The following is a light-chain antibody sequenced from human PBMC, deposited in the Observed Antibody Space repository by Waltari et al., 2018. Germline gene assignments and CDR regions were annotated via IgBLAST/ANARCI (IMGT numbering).Light chain of an antibody. CDR1: RRAVGGSNF. CDR2: DVT. V-gene: IGLV2-11*01. J-gene: IGLJ2*01. Sequence: QSALTQPRSVSGSPGQSVTLSCTGTRRAVGGSNFVSWYQQHHGTAPKLIISDVTKRPAGVPDRFSGSKSGNTASLTISGLQAEDEADYYCSSYAGNYVAFGGGTKLTVL. CDR3: SSYAGNYVA.